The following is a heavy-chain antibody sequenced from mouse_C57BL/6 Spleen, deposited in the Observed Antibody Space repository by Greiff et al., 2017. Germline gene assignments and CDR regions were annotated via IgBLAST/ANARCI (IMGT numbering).Heavy chain of an antibody. CDR3: ARGAYDGYWYFDV. CDR1: GYTFTDYN. V-gene: IGHV1-18*01. Sequence: EVQLQQPGPELVKPGASVKIPCKASGYTFTDYNMAWVKQSHGKSLEWIGDINPNNGGTIYNQKFKGKATLTVDKSSSTAYMGLRRLTSEDTAVYYCARGAYDGYWYFDVWGKGTPVTVSS. CDR2: INPNNGGT. J-gene: IGHJ1*03. D-gene: IGHD2-3*01.